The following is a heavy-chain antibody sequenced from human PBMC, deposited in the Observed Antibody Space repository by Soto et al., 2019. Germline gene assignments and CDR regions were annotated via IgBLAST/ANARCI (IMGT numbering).Heavy chain of an antibody. CDR3: GRGDGDRYDGHGYLGRH. V-gene: IGHV3-74*01. D-gene: IGHD2-21*01. J-gene: IGHJ4*02. CDR1: GFTFSSYW. Sequence: EVQLVESGGGLVQPGGSLRLSCAASGFTFSSYWMHWVRQAPGKGLEWVSRMNMDGNRISYVDSVKGRCTISRDNGXKXVYMERNSARVEDTAVYYCGRGDGDRYDGHGYLGRHWGQGSLVTVSS. CDR2: MNMDGNRI.